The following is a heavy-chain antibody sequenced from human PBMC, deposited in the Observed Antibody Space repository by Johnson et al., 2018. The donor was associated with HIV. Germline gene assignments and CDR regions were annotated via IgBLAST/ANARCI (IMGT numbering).Heavy chain of an antibody. V-gene: IGHV3-9*01. Sequence: VQVVESGGGLVQPGRSLRLSCAASGFTFDDYAMHWVRQAPGKGLEWVSGISWNSGSIGYADSVKGRFTISRDKAKNSLYLQMNSLRVEDTAFYYCAREGPRITILAVVTPSAFDIWGQGTMVTVSS. CDR1: GFTFDDYA. J-gene: IGHJ3*02. CDR3: AREGPRITILAVVTPSAFDI. D-gene: IGHD3-3*01. CDR2: ISWNSGSI.